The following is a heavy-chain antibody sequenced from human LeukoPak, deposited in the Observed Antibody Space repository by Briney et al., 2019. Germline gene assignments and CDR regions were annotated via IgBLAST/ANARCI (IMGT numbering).Heavy chain of an antibody. D-gene: IGHD3-3*01. J-gene: IGHJ4*02. CDR1: GSSISSSSYY. Sequence: SSETLSLTCTVSGSSISSSSYYWGWIRQPPGKGLEWIGSIYYSGSTYYNPSLKSRVTISVDTSKNQFSLKLSSVTAADTAVYYCARQNREVKYYDFWSGYYGYFDYWGQGTLVTVSS. V-gene: IGHV4-39*01. CDR3: ARQNREVKYYDFWSGYYGYFDY. CDR2: IYYSGST.